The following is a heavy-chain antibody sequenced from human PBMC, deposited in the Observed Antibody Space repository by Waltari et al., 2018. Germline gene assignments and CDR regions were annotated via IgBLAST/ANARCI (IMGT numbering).Heavy chain of an antibody. Sequence: QVQLQESGPGLARPSETLSLTCDVSSYSIRSGYFWGWIRRPPGKGLQWIGSISHSGSTYYNPSLKSRVTLSVDTSKNQFSLNLSSVTAPDTAVYYCARGRSVKGGVIDDVAYGSHVWGPGTTVTVSS. J-gene: IGHJ6*02. CDR2: ISHSGST. CDR3: ARGRSVKGGVIDDVAYGSHV. CDR1: SYSIRSGYF. D-gene: IGHD3-16*01. V-gene: IGHV4-38-2*01.